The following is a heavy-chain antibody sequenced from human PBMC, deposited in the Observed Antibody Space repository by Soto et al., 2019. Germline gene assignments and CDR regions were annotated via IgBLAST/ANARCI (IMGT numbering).Heavy chain of an antibody. CDR3: ARGGYNHPFDY. D-gene: IGHD5-18*01. V-gene: IGHV3-33*01. CDR2: IWYDGSNK. J-gene: IGHJ4*01. Sequence: QVQLVESGGGVVQPGRSLRLSCAASGFTFSSYGMHWVRQAPGKGLEWVAVIWYDGSNKYYADSMKGRFTISRDNSKNTLYLQMTSLRAEDTAVYYCARGGYNHPFDYWGQGTLVTVSS. CDR1: GFTFSSYG.